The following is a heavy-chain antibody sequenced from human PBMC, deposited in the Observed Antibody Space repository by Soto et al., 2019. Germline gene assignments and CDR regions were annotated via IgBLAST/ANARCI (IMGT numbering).Heavy chain of an antibody. CDR3: AREVIPLTTDWYFDL. D-gene: IGHD4-17*01. V-gene: IGHV4-30-4*01. Sequence: QVQLRESDPGLVKPSETLSLTCTVSGGSISGGVYYWSWIRQPPGKGLEWIGYIYASGSTYYNPSLKSRVTISVDTSNNQFSLRLTSVTAADSAVYYCAREVIPLTTDWYFDLWGRGTLVTVSP. CDR1: GGSISGGVYY. CDR2: IYASGST. J-gene: IGHJ2*01.